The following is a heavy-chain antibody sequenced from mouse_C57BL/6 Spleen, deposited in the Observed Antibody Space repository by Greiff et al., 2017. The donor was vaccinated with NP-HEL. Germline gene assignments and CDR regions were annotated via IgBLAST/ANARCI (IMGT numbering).Heavy chain of an antibody. CDR1: GFTFSSYA. CDR3: TREGTMTLYAMDY. D-gene: IGHD2-4*01. V-gene: IGHV5-9-1*02. Sequence: EVKLQESGEGLVKPGGSLKLSCAASGFTFSSYAMSWVRQTPEKRLEWVAYISSGGDYIYYADTVKGRFTISRDNARNTLYLQMSSLKSEDTAMYYCTREGTMTLYAMDYWGQGTSVTVSS. CDR2: ISSGGDYI. J-gene: IGHJ4*01.